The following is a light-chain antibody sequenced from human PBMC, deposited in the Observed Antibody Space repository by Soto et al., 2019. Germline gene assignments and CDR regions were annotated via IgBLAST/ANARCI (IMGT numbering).Light chain of an antibody. CDR3: AAWDDSLSGRV. Sequence: QSALTQPPSASGTPGQRVTISCSGSSSNIGSYYVYWYQQLPGTAPKLLIYRNNQRRSGVPDRFSGSKSGTSASLAISGLRSEDEADYYCAAWDDSLSGRVFGGGTKLTVL. J-gene: IGLJ3*02. CDR2: RNN. V-gene: IGLV1-47*01. CDR1: SSNIGSYY.